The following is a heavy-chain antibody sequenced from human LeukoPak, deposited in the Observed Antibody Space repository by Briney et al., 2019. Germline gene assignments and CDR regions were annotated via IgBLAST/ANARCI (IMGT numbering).Heavy chain of an antibody. V-gene: IGHV4-34*01. CDR3: AKTPAALVRGGYYFDT. J-gene: IGHJ4*02. Sequence: SETLSLTCAVYGGSFSGYYWSWIRQPPGKALEWIAEINHSGSTDYNPSLKSRVTISVDTSKNQFSLKLSSVTAADMAVYYCAKTPAALVRGGYYFDTWGLGTPVTVSS. CDR2: INHSGST. D-gene: IGHD6-6*01. CDR1: GGSFSGYY.